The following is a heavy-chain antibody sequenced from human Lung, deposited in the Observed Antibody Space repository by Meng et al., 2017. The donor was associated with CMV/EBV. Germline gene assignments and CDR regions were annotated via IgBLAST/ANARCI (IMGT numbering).Heavy chain of an antibody. CDR1: GDSISSGEYF. CDR2: MDYRGST. Sequence: QGQLQGSGPGLVQPSPPRSLTCTVSGDSISSGEYFWSWIRQPPGKGLEWIGYMDYRGSTFYNPSLKSRVTISVDTSKNQFSLKLSSVTAADTAVYFCARGELLWDYWGQGTLVTVSS. J-gene: IGHJ4*02. CDR3: ARGELLWDY. V-gene: IGHV4-30-4*01. D-gene: IGHD2-2*01.